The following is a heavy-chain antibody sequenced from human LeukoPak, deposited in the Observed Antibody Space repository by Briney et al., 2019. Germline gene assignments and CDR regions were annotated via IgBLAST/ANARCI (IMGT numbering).Heavy chain of an antibody. CDR3: ATDQRPMVNYAWQYFDY. CDR1: GFIFSNYA. J-gene: IGHJ4*02. D-gene: IGHD1-7*01. CDR2: ISGSGSNT. Sequence: GGSLRLSCAASGFIFSNYAMSWVRQAPGKGLEWVAAISGSGSNTYYADSVQGRFTISRDKSKNTLDLQMDSLRAEDTAVYYCATDQRPMVNYAWQYFDYWGQGTLVTVSS. V-gene: IGHV3-23*01.